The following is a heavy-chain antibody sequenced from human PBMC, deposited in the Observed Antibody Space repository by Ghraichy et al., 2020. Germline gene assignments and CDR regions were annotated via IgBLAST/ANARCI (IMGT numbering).Heavy chain of an antibody. J-gene: IGHJ3*02. CDR3: ARAVEMATIPDAFDI. CDR1: GFSFSRYG. CDR2: IWYDGNNK. Sequence: GSLRLSCAASGFSFSRYGMHWVRQAPGKGLEWVAVIWYDGNNKYYADSVRGRFIISRDNSKNTLYLLMDSLRAEDTAVYYCARAVEMATIPDAFDIWGQGTMVTVSS. D-gene: IGHD5-24*01. V-gene: IGHV3-33*01.